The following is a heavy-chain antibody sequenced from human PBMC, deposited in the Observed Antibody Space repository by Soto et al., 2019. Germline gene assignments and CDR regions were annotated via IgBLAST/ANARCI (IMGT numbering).Heavy chain of an antibody. CDR3: AIGYMGWFDP. Sequence: SETLSLTCTVSGDSTSYYYWSWIRVAPGKGLEWIGSVYHSGSTNYNPSLKSRVTILRDSSKAQFSLKLNSATAADTAVYFCAIGYMGWFDPWGARTLVSLST. J-gene: IGHJ5*02. D-gene: IGHD2-2*02. CDR1: GDSTSYYY. CDR2: VYHSGST. V-gene: IGHV4-59*08.